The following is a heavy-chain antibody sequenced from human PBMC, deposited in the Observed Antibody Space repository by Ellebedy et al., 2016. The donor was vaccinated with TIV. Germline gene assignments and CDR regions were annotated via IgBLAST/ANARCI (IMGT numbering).Heavy chain of an antibody. CDR1: GFSFRSYW. J-gene: IGHJ5*02. CDR2: IRQDGDEK. CDR3: ARRASYGDYAVQVNPWFDP. V-gene: IGHV3-7*03. D-gene: IGHD4-17*01. Sequence: GASLKISCAASGFSFRSYWLAWVRQAPGKGLEWVANIRQDGDEKKYVDSLKGRFTISRANAKSSLFLQMNSLRVEDKAVYYCARRASYGDYAVQVNPWFDPWGQGTLVTVSS.